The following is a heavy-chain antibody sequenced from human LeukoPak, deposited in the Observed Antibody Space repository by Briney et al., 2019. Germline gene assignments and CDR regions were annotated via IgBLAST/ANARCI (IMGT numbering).Heavy chain of an antibody. CDR3: ASGTSSYYFQY. CDR2: IDPSDSYT. CDR1: GYSFATYW. V-gene: IGHV5-10-1*01. J-gene: IGHJ4*02. D-gene: IGHD1-26*01. Sequence: HGESLKISCKGSGYSFATYWISWVRQMPGKGLEWMGRIDPSDSYTNYSPSFQGHVTISADKSISTAYLQWSSLKASDTAMFYCASGTSSYYFQYWGQGTLVTVSS.